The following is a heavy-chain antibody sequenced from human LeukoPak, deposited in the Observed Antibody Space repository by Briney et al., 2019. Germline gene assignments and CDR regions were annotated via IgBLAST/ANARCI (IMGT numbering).Heavy chain of an antibody. CDR2: ISYDGSNK. D-gene: IGHD6-13*01. CDR1: GFTFSSYA. J-gene: IGHJ5*02. Sequence: GGSLRLSCAASGFTFSSYAMSWVRQAPGKGLEWVAVISYDGSNKYYADSVKGRFTISRDNSKNTLYLQMNSLRAADTAVYYCATEFIAAAGSWFDPWGQGTLVTVSS. CDR3: ATEFIAAAGSWFDP. V-gene: IGHV3-30-3*01.